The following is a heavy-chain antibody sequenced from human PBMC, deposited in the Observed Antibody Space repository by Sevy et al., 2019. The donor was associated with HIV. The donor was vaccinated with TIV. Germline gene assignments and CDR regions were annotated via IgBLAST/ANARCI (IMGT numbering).Heavy chain of an antibody. D-gene: IGHD3-22*01. Sequence: SETLSLTCAVYGGSFSGYYWTRIRQPPGKGLEWIGEINHSRSTNYDPSLKSRITMSVDTSKNQFSLRLTSVTAADTAVYYCARAEYFVDRSTHFPLPYYGLDVWGQGTTVTVSS. CDR3: ARAEYFVDRSTHFPLPYYGLDV. CDR1: GGSFSGYY. V-gene: IGHV4-34*01. CDR2: INHSRST. J-gene: IGHJ6*02.